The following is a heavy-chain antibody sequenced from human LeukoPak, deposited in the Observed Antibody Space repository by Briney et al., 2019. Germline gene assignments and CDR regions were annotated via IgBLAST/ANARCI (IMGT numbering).Heavy chain of an antibody. J-gene: IGHJ4*02. D-gene: IGHD1-26*01. Sequence: GGSLRLSCAASGFTFSSYWMHWVRQAPGKGLVWVSRINTDESRSTYADSVKGRFTISRNNAKNTLYLQMSNLRAEDTAVYYCAAVGATDTKFDFWGQGSLVTVSS. CDR2: INTDESRS. V-gene: IGHV3-74*01. CDR1: GFTFSSYW. CDR3: AAVGATDTKFDF.